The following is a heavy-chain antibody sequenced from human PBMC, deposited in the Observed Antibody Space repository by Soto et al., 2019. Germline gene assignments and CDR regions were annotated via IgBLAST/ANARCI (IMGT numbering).Heavy chain of an antibody. D-gene: IGHD3-10*01. V-gene: IGHV1-46*01. J-gene: IGHJ4*02. CDR3: AASYGSGYRAFDY. Sequence: GASVKVSCKASGYTFTSYYMHWVRQAPGQGLEWMGIINPSGGSTNYAQKFQGRVTITADKSTNTAYMQLSSLRSEDTAIYYCAASYGSGYRAFDYWGQGALVTVSS. CDR1: GYTFTSYY. CDR2: INPSGGST.